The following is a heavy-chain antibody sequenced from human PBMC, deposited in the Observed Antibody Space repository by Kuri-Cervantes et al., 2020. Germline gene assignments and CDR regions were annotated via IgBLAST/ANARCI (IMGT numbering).Heavy chain of an antibody. CDR3: ARTQPPGYSSTPYYYYMDV. CDR1: GFTVSSNE. CDR2: ISGGST. Sequence: GGSLRLSCAASGFTVSSNEMSWVRQAPGKGLEWVSSISGGSTYYADSRKGRFTISRDNSKNTLHLQMNSLRAEDTAVYYCARTQPPGYSSTPYYYYMDVWGKGTTVTVSS. V-gene: IGHV3-38-3*01. J-gene: IGHJ6*03. D-gene: IGHD6-13*01.